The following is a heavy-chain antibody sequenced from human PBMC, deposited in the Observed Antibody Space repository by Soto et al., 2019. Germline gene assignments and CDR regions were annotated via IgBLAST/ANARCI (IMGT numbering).Heavy chain of an antibody. CDR3: ARVGGYNWFDT. CDR1: GFTFSSYW. J-gene: IGHJ5*02. Sequence: EVQLVESGGGLVQPGGSLRLSCAGSGFTFSSYWMHWVRQVPGKGLQWVSRIDSDGTSKNYADSVKGRFTIARDNSKNTLYLQIRSMRAEDTGVYYCARVGGYNWFDTWGQGTLVTVSS. CDR2: IDSDGTSK. V-gene: IGHV3-74*01.